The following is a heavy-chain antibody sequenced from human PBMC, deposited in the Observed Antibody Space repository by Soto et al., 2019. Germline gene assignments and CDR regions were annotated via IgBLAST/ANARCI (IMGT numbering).Heavy chain of an antibody. V-gene: IGHV2-5*01. D-gene: IGHD6-19*01. CDR1: GFSLSTPGEA. CDR3: AHRRRINSVWCTFDQ. J-gene: IGHJ4*02. Sequence: QITLVESGSTVVKPTETLTLTCTFSGFSLSTPGEAVGWIRQPPGKGLESLALLFSYVGKRYSPSLQNRLTINKDTSKNQVVLTLTSVDPADTATYYCAHRRRINSVWCTFDQWGQGTVVTVSS. CDR2: LFSYVGK.